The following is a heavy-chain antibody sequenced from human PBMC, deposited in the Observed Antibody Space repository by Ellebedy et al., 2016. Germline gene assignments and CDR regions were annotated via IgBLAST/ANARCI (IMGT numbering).Heavy chain of an antibody. V-gene: IGHV3-23*01. CDR2: ISGSGDST. D-gene: IGHD3-22*01. CDR1: GFTFSSHF. CDR3: AQIVVVITTGGY. J-gene: IGHJ4*02. Sequence: GESLKISXAASGFTFSSHFMGWVRQAPGKGLEWVSAISGSGDSTYYADSVKGRFTISRDNFRNTLYLQMNSLRAEDTAVYYCAQIVVVITTGGYWGQGTLVTVSS.